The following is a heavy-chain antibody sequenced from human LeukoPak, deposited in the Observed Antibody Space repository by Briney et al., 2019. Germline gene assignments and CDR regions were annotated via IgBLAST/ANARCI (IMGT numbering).Heavy chain of an antibody. J-gene: IGHJ5*02. D-gene: IGHD6-13*01. CDR1: GGSISSYY. V-gene: IGHV4-59*01. CDR2: IYYSGST. CDR3: ARGYSSRSFDP. Sequence: PSETLSLTCTVSGGSISSYYWSWIRQPPGKGLERIGYIYYSGSTNYNPSLKSRVTISVDTSKNQFSLKLSSVTAADTAVYYCARGYSSRSFDPWGQGTLVTVSS.